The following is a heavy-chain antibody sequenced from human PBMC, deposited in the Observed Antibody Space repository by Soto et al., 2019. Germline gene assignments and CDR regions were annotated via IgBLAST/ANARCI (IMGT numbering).Heavy chain of an antibody. CDR2: FDPEDGET. CDR3: ATHRSGRFLEWLPEGSSGY. D-gene: IGHD3-3*01. V-gene: IGHV1-24*01. J-gene: IGHJ4*02. Sequence: QVQLVQSGAEVKKPGASVKVSCKVSGYTLTDLSMPWVRQAPGKGLEWMGGFDPEDGETIYAQKFQGRVTMTEDTATDTTYMELSSLRSEDTAVYYCATHRSGRFLEWLPEGSSGYWGQGTLVTVSS. CDR1: GYTLTDLS.